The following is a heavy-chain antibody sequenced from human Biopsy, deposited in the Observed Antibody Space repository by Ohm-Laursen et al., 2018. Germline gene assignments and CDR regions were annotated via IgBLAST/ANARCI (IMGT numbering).Heavy chain of an antibody. V-gene: IGHV4-59*08. CDR3: GRREVVITHDAFDT. CDR1: GGSISSYY. Sequence: GTLSLTCTVSGGSISSYYWTWIRQPPGQGLEWIGDVYYSGSTNRNPTLKSRVTILVDTSKNQFSLKLNSVTAADTAVYYCGRREVVITHDAFDTWGQGTMVTVSS. D-gene: IGHD3-22*01. J-gene: IGHJ3*02. CDR2: VYYSGST.